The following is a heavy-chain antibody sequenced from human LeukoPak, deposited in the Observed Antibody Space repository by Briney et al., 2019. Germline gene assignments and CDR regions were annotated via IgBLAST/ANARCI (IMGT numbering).Heavy chain of an antibody. D-gene: IGHD2-2*01. J-gene: IGHJ4*02. CDR1: GFTFSSYS. CDR2: ISHDGDHK. CDR3: ARMRGRYCSSNGCYVEY. V-gene: IGHV3-30*03. Sequence: GGSLRLSCAASGFTFSSYSMNWVRQAPGTGLEWVAVISHDGDHKYHADSVKGRFTISRDNSKNTLYLQMNSLRVEDTAVYYCARMRGRYCSSNGCYVEYWGQGALVTVSS.